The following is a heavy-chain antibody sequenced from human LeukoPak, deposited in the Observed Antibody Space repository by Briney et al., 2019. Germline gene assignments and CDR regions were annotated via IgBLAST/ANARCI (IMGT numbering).Heavy chain of an antibody. D-gene: IGHD5-18*01. Sequence: PGGPLRLSCAACGLTFRDFWMLGVRGPPGKGLVWGARVKGDGRTTIYADSVKGRFNISRDNAKNTLYLQMNSLRADDSGVYYCATGHSYGYDYWGQGVLVTVSS. CDR1: GLTFRDFW. CDR2: VKGDGRTT. CDR3: ATGHSYGYDY. V-gene: IGHV3-74*01. J-gene: IGHJ4*02.